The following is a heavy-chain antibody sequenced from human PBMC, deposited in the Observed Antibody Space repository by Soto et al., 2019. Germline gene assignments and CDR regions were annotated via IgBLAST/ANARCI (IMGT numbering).Heavy chain of an antibody. V-gene: IGHV4-30-4*01. J-gene: IGHJ6*02. CDR3: ARARFGELSGYYYYGMDV. CDR1: GGSISSGDYY. Sequence: SETLSLTCTVSGGSISSGDYYWSWIRQPPGKGLEWIGYIYYSGSTYYNPSLKSRVTISVDTSKNQFSLKLSSVTAADTAVYYCARARFGELSGYYYYGMDVWGQGTTVTVS. CDR2: IYYSGST. D-gene: IGHD3-10*01.